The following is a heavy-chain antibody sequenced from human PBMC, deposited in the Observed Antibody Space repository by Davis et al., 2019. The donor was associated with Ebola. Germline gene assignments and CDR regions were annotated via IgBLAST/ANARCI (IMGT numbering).Heavy chain of an antibody. D-gene: IGHD6-19*01. Sequence: AASVKVSCKASGYTFTGYHSHWVRQAPGQGLQWMGWINSKSGVTEYAQKFQGRVTMTRDTSINTAYMELSGLTSDDTAVYYCARGSVAGTWHYGMAVWGQGTTVTVSS. CDR3: ARGSVAGTWHYGMAV. V-gene: IGHV1-2*02. J-gene: IGHJ6*02. CDR1: GYTFTGYH. CDR2: INSKSGVT.